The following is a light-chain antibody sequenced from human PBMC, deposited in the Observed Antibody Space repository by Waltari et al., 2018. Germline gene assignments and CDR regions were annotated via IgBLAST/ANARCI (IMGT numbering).Light chain of an antibody. Sequence: QSALTQPRSVSVSPGQSVTISCTGPSSDVGGYNYVSWYQQHPDKAPKLIIYDINKRPSGVPDRFSGSKSGNTASLTISGLQAEDEADYYCCSYVGSNIYWVFGGGTKLTVL. CDR1: SSDVGGYNY. J-gene: IGLJ3*02. CDR2: DIN. V-gene: IGLV2-11*01. CDR3: CSYVGSNIYWV.